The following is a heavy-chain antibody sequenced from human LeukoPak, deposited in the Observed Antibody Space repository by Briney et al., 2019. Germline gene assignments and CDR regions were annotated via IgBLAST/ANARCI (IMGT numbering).Heavy chain of an antibody. V-gene: IGHV3-30*02. CDR2: IRCDGSNK. Sequence: PGGSLRLSCAASGFTFSSYGMHWVRQAPGKGLEWVAFIRCDGSNKYYADSVKGRFTISRDNSKNTLYLQMNSLRAEDTAVYYCAKDHCYDSSGYYGIDYWGQGTLVTVSS. D-gene: IGHD3-22*01. CDR3: AKDHCYDSSGYYGIDY. CDR1: GFTFSSYG. J-gene: IGHJ4*02.